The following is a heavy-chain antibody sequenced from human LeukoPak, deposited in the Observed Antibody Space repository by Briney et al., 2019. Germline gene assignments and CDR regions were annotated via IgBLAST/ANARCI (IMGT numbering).Heavy chain of an antibody. J-gene: IGHJ5*02. Sequence: RGPPRPSRAASGFTFYNFSTHWVCQAPGKGLVWVSRINSDGTSTSYADSVKGRFTISRDNAKNTLYLQMNSLRAEDTAVYYCTRARTDSSGWLSQPWGEPTLVTVSS. CDR3: TRARTDSSGWLSQP. CDR1: GFTFYNFS. CDR2: INSDGTST. V-gene: IGHV3-74*01. D-gene: IGHD3-22*01.